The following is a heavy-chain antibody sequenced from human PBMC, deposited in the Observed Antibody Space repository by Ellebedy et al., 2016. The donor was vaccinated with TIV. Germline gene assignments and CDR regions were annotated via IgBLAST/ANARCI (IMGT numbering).Heavy chain of an antibody. CDR1: GFTFSSYW. CDR3: TGDTGWLLLH. D-gene: IGHD6-19*01. V-gene: IGHV3-7*03. CDR2: IKQDGSET. Sequence: GGSLRLXCAASGFTFSSYWMSWVRQAPGKGLEWVAIIKQDGSETYYVDSVKGRFTISRDNAKNSLYLQMNSLRPEDTAVYYCTGDTGWLLLHWGQGTLGIVSS. J-gene: IGHJ1*01.